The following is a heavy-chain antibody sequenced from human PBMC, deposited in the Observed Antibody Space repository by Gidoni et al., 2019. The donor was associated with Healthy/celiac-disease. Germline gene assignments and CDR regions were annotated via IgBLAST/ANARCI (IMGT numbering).Heavy chain of an antibody. CDR1: VGTFSSYA. Sequence: QVQLVQSAAEVKKPGSSVQVSCKASVGTFSSYAISWVRQAPGQGLEWMGRSIPILGIANYAQKFQGRVTITADKSTSTAYMELSSLRSEDTAVYYCETRGVEMATNHYFDYWGQGTLVTVSS. D-gene: IGHD3-10*01. CDR2: SIPILGIA. V-gene: IGHV1-69*04. CDR3: ETRGVEMATNHYFDY. J-gene: IGHJ4*02.